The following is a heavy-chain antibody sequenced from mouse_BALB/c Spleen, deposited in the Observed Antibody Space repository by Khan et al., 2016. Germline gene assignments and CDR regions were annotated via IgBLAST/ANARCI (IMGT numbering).Heavy chain of an antibody. CDR3: ASYYDYDGGFAY. V-gene: IGHV2-6-7*01. J-gene: IGHJ3*01. D-gene: IGHD2-4*01. CDR1: GFSVTGFS. CDR2: IWGDGST. Sequence: QVQLKQSGPGLVAPSQSLSITCTVSGFSVTGFSVNWVRQPPGKALEWLGMIWGDGSTDYNSGLKSRLSFSKDDSKSQVFLKMNSLQTDDTARYFCASYYDYDGGFAYWGQGTLVTVSA.